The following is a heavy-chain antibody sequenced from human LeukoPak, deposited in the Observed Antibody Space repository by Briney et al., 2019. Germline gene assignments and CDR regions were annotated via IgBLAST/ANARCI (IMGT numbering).Heavy chain of an antibody. CDR1: GFTVSSNY. CDR2: ISGSGDNT. CDR3: AKAYTIFGVVIFQYHYMDV. Sequence: PGGSLRLSCAASGFTVSSNYMSWVRQAPGKGLEWVSTISGSGDNTYYADSVKGRFTISRDNSKNTLYLQMNSLRGEDTAVYYCAKAYTIFGVVIFQYHYMDVWGKGTTVTVSS. D-gene: IGHD3-3*01. J-gene: IGHJ6*03. V-gene: IGHV3-23*01.